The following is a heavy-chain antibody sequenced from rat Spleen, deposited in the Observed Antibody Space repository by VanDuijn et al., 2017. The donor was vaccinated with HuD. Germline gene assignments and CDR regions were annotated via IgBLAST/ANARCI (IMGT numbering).Heavy chain of an antibody. CDR3: ARNGLDHVGPFYFDY. CDR2: LWSNGGT. Sequence: QVELKESGPGLVQPSQTLSLTCTVSGLSMTTNSLSWIRQPPGKGLEWLGVLWSNGGTDYNTAIKSRLSISRDTSKRQVFLKMNSLQTEDTAIYFFARNGLDHVGPFYFDYWGQGVMVTVSS. J-gene: IGHJ2*01. CDR1: GLSMTTNS. D-gene: IGHD1-6*01. V-gene: IGHV2-47*01.